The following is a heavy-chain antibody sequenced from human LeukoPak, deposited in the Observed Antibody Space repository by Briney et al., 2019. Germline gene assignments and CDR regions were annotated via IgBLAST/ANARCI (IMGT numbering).Heavy chain of an antibody. CDR1: GGSFSGYY. CDR2: INHSGST. CDR3: ARHPLYCSSTSCYGGFDY. D-gene: IGHD2-2*01. Sequence: SETLSLTCAVYGGSFSGYYWSWIRQPPGKGLEWIGEINHSGSTNYNPSLKSRVTISVDTSKNQFSLKLSSVTAADTAVYYCARHPLYCSSTSCYGGFDYWGQGTLVTVSS. V-gene: IGHV4-34*01. J-gene: IGHJ4*02.